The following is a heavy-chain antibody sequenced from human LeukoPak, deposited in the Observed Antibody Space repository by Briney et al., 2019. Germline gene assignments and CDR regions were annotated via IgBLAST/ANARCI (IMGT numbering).Heavy chain of an antibody. CDR1: GYTFTDCY. J-gene: IGHJ6*03. CDR3: ARVKDAAMVTYYYYYMDV. CDR2: IYPNSGDT. Sequence: ASVKVSCKASGYTFTDCYLHWVRQAPGQGLEWMGWIYPNSGDTNYAQKFQGRVTMTNDTSISTAYMELSSLRSEDTAVYYCARVKDAAMVTYYYYYMDVWGKGTTVTVSS. D-gene: IGHD5-18*01. V-gene: IGHV1-2*02.